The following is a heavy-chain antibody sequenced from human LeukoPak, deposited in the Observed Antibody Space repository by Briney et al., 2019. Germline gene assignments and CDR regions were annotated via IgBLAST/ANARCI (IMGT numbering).Heavy chain of an antibody. CDR3: ARHKPGTYYYGMDV. CDR2: IYYSGST. CDR1: DGSISSYF. J-gene: IGHJ6*02. D-gene: IGHD3-16*01. V-gene: IGHV4-59*08. Sequence: SSETLSLTCTVSDGSISSYFWSWIRQPPGKGLEWIGYIYYSGSTNYNPSLKSRVTISVDTSKNQFFLKLSSVTAADTAVYYCARHKPGTYYYGMDVWGQGTTVTVSS.